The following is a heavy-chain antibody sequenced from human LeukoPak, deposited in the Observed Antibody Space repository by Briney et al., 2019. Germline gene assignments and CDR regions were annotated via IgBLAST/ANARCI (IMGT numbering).Heavy chain of an antibody. V-gene: IGHV4-38-2*02. Sequence: SETLSLTCTVSGYSISSGYYWGWIRQPPGKGLEWIGEINHSGSTNYNPSLKSRVTISVDTSKNQFSLKLSSVTAADTAVYYCARGCQYYDFWSGYYSPYYYMDVWGKGTTVTVPS. J-gene: IGHJ6*03. CDR2: INHSGST. D-gene: IGHD3-3*01. CDR3: ARGCQYYDFWSGYYSPYYYMDV. CDR1: GYSISSGYY.